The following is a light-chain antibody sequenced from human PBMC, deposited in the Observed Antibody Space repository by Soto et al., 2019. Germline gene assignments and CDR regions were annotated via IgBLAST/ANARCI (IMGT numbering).Light chain of an antibody. CDR2: DAS. J-gene: IGKJ5*01. CDR3: QQHGRSPIT. Sequence: EIVLTQSPATLALSTGERATLSWRASQSVNNYLAWYQQKPGQAPRLLSYDASNRATGIPARFSGSGFGTDFTLTISRLEPEDFAVYYCQQHGRSPITFGQGTRLEIK. V-gene: IGKV3-11*01. CDR1: QSVNNY.